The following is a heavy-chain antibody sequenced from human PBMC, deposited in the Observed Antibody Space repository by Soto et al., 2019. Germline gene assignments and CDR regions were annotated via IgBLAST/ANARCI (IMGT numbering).Heavy chain of an antibody. D-gene: IGHD3-10*01. V-gene: IGHV3-74*01. CDR1: GFTFSSYW. CDR3: ARGAMGNYYNDY. Sequence: EVQLVESGGGLVQSGGSLRLSCAASGFTFSSYWMHWVRQAPGKGLVWVSRIKGDGISTNYADSVKGRFTISRDNAKDTVFLQMNGLSADDTGVYYCARGAMGNYYNDYWGQGTLVTVSS. J-gene: IGHJ4*02. CDR2: IKGDGIST.